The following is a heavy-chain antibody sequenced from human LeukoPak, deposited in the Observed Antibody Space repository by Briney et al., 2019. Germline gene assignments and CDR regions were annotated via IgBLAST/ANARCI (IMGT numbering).Heavy chain of an antibody. CDR3: ARDFPEEKYSSSSGDY. Sequence: TGGSLRLSCAASGFTFSTYEMNWVRQAPGKGLEWVSYISSSGSTIYYADSVKGRFTISRDNAKNSLYLQMNSLRAEDTAVYYCARDFPEEKYSSSSGDYWGQGTLVTVSS. D-gene: IGHD6-6*01. CDR2: ISSSGSTI. CDR1: GFTFSTYE. J-gene: IGHJ4*02. V-gene: IGHV3-48*03.